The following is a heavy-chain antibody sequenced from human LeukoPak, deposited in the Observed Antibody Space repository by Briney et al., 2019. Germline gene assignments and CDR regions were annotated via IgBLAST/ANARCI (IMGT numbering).Heavy chain of an antibody. Sequence: ASVKVSCRASGYTFTGYYMHWVRQAPGQGLEWMGRINPNSGGTNYAQKFQGRVTMTRDTSISTAYMELSRPRSDDTAVYYCARIRYNYDSRGYYLDYWGQGTLVTVSS. J-gene: IGHJ4*02. D-gene: IGHD3-22*01. CDR2: INPNSGGT. CDR3: ARIRYNYDSRGYYLDY. CDR1: GYTFTGYY. V-gene: IGHV1-2*06.